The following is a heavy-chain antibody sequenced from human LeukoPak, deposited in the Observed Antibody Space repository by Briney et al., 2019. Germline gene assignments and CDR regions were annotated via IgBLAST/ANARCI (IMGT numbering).Heavy chain of an antibody. J-gene: IGHJ4*02. CDR2: LSHSSYNI. D-gene: IGHD1-26*01. CDR3: AKDQWELLYYFDY. Sequence: GGSLRLSCTASGFTFSEHAMSWVRQAPGKGLEWVSALSHSSYNIHYADSAKGRFTISRDNSKNTLYLEMSSLRAEDTAVYYCAKDQWELLYYFDYWGQGTLVTVSS. CDR1: GFTFSEHA. V-gene: IGHV3-23*01.